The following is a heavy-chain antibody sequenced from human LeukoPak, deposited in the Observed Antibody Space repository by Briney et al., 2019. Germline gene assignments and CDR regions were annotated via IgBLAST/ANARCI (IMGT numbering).Heavy chain of an antibody. V-gene: IGHV3-23*01. Sequence: GGSLRLSCAASGFTFSSYAMSWVRQAPGKGLEWVSAISGSGGSTYYADSVKGRFTISRDNSKNTLYLQMNSLRAEDTAVYYCAKDLRRDSSGQYYYYYYYMDVWGKGTTVTVSS. D-gene: IGHD6-6*01. CDR1: GFTFSSYA. J-gene: IGHJ6*03. CDR3: AKDLRRDSSGQYYYYYYYMDV. CDR2: ISGSGGST.